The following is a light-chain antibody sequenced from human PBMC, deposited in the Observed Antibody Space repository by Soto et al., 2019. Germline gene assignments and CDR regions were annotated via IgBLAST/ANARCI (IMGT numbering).Light chain of an antibody. V-gene: IGLV2-14*01. CDR3: SSYTSSSTFWV. J-gene: IGLJ3*02. CDR2: DVS. CDR1: SNDVGGYNY. Sequence: QSVLTQPASVSGSPGQSITISCTGTSNDVGGYNYVSWYQQHPGKAPKLMIFDVSNRPSGVSNRFSGSKSGNTASLTISGLQAEDEADYYCSSYTSSSTFWVFGGGTKLTVL.